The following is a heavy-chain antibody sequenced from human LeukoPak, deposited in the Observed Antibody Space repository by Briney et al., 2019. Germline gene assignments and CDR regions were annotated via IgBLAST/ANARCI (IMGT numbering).Heavy chain of an antibody. V-gene: IGHV3-7*05. J-gene: IGHJ4*02. CDR1: GFTFSSYW. CDR3: ARSGSMIVVDLFDY. D-gene: IGHD3-22*01. Sequence: PGGSLRLSCAASGFTFSSYWMSWVRQAPGKGLEWVANIKQDGSEKYYVDSVKGRFTIPRDNAKNSLYLQMNSLRAEDTAVYYCARSGSMIVVDLFDYWGQGTLVTVSS. CDR2: IKQDGSEK.